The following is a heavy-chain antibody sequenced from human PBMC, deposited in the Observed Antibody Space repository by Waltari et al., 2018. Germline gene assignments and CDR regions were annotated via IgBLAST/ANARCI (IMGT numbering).Heavy chain of an antibody. CDR3: AGGDGGYYYYKMDV. V-gene: IGHV1-69*02. D-gene: IGHD3-10*01. Sequence: QVQLVQSGAEAKKPGSSVRVSCRASGGTFPSDSGNWVRQAPGKGLEWMGRIMPDISETKYAVKFQGRITITADKSTGTVYMELSSLRSDDTAVYYCAGGDGGYYYYKMDVWGQGTTVTVSS. J-gene: IGHJ6*03. CDR1: GGTFPSDS. CDR2: IMPDISET.